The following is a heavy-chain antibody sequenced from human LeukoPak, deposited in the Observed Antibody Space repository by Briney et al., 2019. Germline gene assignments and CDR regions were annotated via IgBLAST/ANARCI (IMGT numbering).Heavy chain of an antibody. CDR1: GFTFSSYA. Sequence: GGSLRLSCAASGFTFSSYAMSWVRQAPGKGLERVSAISGSGGSTYYADSVKGRFTISRDNSKNTLYLQMNSLRAEDTAVYYCAKDSVDIVATIYFDYWGQGTLVTVSS. D-gene: IGHD5-12*01. V-gene: IGHV3-23*01. CDR2: ISGSGGST. J-gene: IGHJ4*02. CDR3: AKDSVDIVATIYFDY.